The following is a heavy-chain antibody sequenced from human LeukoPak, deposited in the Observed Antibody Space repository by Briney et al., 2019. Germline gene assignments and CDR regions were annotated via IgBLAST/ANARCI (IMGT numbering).Heavy chain of an antibody. Sequence: GESLRLSCAASGFTFSSYEMNWVRQAPGKGLEWVSYICSSGSPIYYADSVKGRFTISRDNAKNSLYLQMNSLRAEDTAVYYCAIPPGGYYFNWGQGTLVTVSS. J-gene: IGHJ4*02. V-gene: IGHV3-48*03. CDR3: AIPPGGYYFN. CDR2: ICSSGSPI. CDR1: GFTFSSYE. D-gene: IGHD3-10*01.